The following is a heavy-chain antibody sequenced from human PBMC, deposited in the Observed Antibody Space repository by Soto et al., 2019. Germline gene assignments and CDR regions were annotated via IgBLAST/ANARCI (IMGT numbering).Heavy chain of an antibody. CDR1: GFTFRTYG. CDR3: AKEXDSSGYYPDY. D-gene: IGHD3-22*01. Sequence: GGSLRLSCAASGFTFRTYGMHWVRQAPGKGLEWVSVISGSGGSTYFADSVKGRFTISRDNSKNTLYLQMSSLRAEDTALYYCAKEXDSSGYYPDYXGQGTLVTVSS. V-gene: IGHV3-23*01. CDR2: ISGSGGST. J-gene: IGHJ4*02.